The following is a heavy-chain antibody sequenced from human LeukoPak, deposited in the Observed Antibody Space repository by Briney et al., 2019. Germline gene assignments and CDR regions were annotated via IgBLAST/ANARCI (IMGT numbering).Heavy chain of an antibody. D-gene: IGHD2-2*01. Sequence: TSETLSLTCTVSGGSISSSGYYWGWIRQPPGKGLEWIGEINHSGSTNYNPSLKSRATISVDTSKNQFSLKLSSVTAADTAVYYCARQVGDYCSSTSCYGQVFWWLRPMDVWGKGTTVTISS. CDR2: INHSGST. CDR3: ARQVGDYCSSTSCYGQVFWWLRPMDV. V-gene: IGHV4-39*01. J-gene: IGHJ6*03. CDR1: GGSISSSGYY.